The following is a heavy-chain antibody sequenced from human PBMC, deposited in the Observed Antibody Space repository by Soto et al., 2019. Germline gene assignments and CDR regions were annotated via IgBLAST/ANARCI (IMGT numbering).Heavy chain of an antibody. D-gene: IGHD2-15*01. CDR3: AIDLSWHTH. V-gene: IGHV3-23*01. J-gene: IGHJ4*02. CDR2: ISGGGTGA. Sequence: EVQLLESGGGLVQPGGSLRLSCTASGFTFSDHAMTWVRQAPGKGLEWLSGISGGGTGAYYADSVKGRFTVSRDNSNNTVFLQMDSLGVQGTAVYYCAIDLSWHTHWGQGTLVTVSS. CDR1: GFTFSDHA.